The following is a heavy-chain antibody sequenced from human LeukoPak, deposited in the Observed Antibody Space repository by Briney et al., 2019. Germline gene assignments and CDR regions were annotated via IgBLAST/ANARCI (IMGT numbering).Heavy chain of an antibody. CDR2: ISYDGSNK. CDR1: GFTFSSYA. CDR3: ARARGLTS. V-gene: IGHV3-30*04. J-gene: IGHJ5*02. Sequence: GGSLRLSWAASGFTFSSYAMHWVRQAPGKGLEWVAVISYDGSNKYYADSVKGRFTISRDNSKNTLYLQMNSLRAEDTAVYYCARARGLTSWGQGTLVTVSS. D-gene: IGHD2/OR15-2a*01.